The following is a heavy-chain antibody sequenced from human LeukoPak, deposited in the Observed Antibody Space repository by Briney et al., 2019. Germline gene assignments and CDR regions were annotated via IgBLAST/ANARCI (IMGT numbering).Heavy chain of an antibody. CDR2: INHSGST. J-gene: IGHJ5*02. V-gene: IGHV4-34*01. CDR1: GGSFSGYY. Sequence: SETLSLTCAVYGGSFSGYYWSWIRQPPGKGLEWIGEINHSGSTNYNPSLKSRVTISVDTSKNQFSLNVSTVTAADTAIYYCARDRWFDTWGQGTLVTVSS. CDR3: ARDRWFDT.